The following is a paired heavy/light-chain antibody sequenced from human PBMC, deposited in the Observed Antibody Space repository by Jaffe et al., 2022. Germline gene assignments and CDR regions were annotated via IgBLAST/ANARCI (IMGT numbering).Light chain of an antibody. CDR2: GAS. Sequence: EILLTQSPGTLSLSPGERATLSCRASQSVSSNYLAWYQQKPGQAPRLVIYGASSRASGIPDRFSGSGSGTDFTLTITRLEPEDFSVYYCQQYGSSPWTFGQGTRVDLK. J-gene: IGKJ1*01. CDR3: QQYGSSPWT. V-gene: IGKV3-20*01. CDR1: QSVSSNY.
Heavy chain of an antibody. Sequence: QVQLVQSGAEVKEPGASVKVSCKASGYTFTSYGFTWVRQAPGQGLEWMGWISADKGNTNYAQKVQGRVTMTTDTSTSTAYMELISLRSDDTAVYYCARLVGFWSGPIDYWGQGTLVIVSS. V-gene: IGHV1-18*01. CDR1: GYTFTSYG. J-gene: IGHJ4*02. D-gene: IGHD3-3*01. CDR2: ISADKGNT. CDR3: ARLVGFWSGPIDY.